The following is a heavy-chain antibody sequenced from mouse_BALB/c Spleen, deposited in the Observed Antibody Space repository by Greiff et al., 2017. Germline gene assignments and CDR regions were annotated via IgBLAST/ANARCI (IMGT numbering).Heavy chain of an antibody. CDR3: AREDDYAFAY. Sequence: DVMLVESGGGLVQPGGSRKLSCAASGFTFSSFGMHWVRQAPEKGLEWVAYISSGSSTIYYADTVKGRFTISRDNPKNTLFLQMTSLRSEDTAMYYCAREDDYAFAYWGQGTLVTVSA. D-gene: IGHD2-4*01. J-gene: IGHJ3*01. CDR1: GFTFSSFG. CDR2: ISSGSSTI. V-gene: IGHV5-17*02.